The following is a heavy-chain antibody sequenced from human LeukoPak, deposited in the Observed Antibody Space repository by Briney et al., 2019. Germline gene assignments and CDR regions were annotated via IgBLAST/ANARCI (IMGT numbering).Heavy chain of an antibody. CDR1: GGSFSGYY. J-gene: IGHJ3*02. CDR2: INHSGST. Sequence: SETLSLTCAVYGGSFSGYYWSWIRQPPGKGLEWIGEINHSGSTNYNPSLKSRVTISVDTSKNQFSLKLSSVTAAVTAVYYCASRYEASAFDIWGQGTMVTVSS. CDR3: ASRYEASAFDI. V-gene: IGHV4-34*01. D-gene: IGHD3-9*01.